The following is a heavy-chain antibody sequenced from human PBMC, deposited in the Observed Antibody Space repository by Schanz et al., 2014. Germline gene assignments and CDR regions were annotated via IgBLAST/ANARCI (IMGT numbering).Heavy chain of an antibody. J-gene: IGHJ5*02. CDR1: GYTFTDYH. D-gene: IGHD3-10*01. V-gene: IGHV1-2*06. CDR3: AREGTVIRGLSGWFDP. CDR2: INPNSGGT. Sequence: QVQLVQSRAEVKKPGASVKVSCKSSGYTFTDYHIHWVRQAPGQGLEYMGRINPNSGGTNFAQKFQGRVTMTRDTSISTVYMELSRLRSDDTAVYYCAREGTVIRGLSGWFDPWGQGTLVTVSS.